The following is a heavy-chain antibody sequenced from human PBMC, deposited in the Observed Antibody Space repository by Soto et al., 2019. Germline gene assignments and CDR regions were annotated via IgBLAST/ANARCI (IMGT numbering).Heavy chain of an antibody. CDR1: GGSFSGYY. Sequence: SETLSLTCAVYGGSFSGYYWSWIRQPPGKGLEWIGEINHSGSTNYNPSLKSRVTISVDTSKNQFSLKLSSVTAADTAVYYCARDCSSTSCAGRAFDIMGQITMVTVSS. CDR3: ARDCSSTSCAGRAFDI. D-gene: IGHD2-2*01. J-gene: IGHJ3*02. CDR2: INHSGST. V-gene: IGHV4-34*01.